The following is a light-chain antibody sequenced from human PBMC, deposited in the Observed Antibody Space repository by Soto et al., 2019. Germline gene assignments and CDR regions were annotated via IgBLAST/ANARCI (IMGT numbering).Light chain of an antibody. J-gene: IGKJ4*01. CDR1: QSISSY. Sequence: DIQMAQSPSSLSASVGDRVTITCRASQSISSYLNWYQQKPGKAPKLLIYAASSLQSGVPSRFSGSGSGTDFTLTTSSLQPEYFATYYCQQSYSTLFTFGGGTKVEIK. CDR2: AAS. CDR3: QQSYSTLFT. V-gene: IGKV1-39*01.